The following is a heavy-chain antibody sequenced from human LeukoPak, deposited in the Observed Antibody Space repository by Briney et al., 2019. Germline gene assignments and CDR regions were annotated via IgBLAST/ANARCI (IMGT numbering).Heavy chain of an antibody. D-gene: IGHD6-13*01. J-gene: IGHJ4*02. CDR1: GFTFSSYA. CDR2: ISSSGYT. Sequence: GGSLRLSCAASGFTFSSYAMSWIRQAPGKGLEWVSYISSSGYTNYADSVKGRFTISRDNAKNSLYLQMNSLRAEDTAVYYCARDYSSNWLIDYWGQGTLVTVSS. CDR3: ARDYSSNWLIDY. V-gene: IGHV3-11*05.